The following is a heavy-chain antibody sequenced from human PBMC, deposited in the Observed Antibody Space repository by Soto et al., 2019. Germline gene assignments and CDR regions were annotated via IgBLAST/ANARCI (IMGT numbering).Heavy chain of an antibody. Sequence: EVRLVESGGGLVQPGGSLRLSCAASGFTFSDHYMDWVRQAPGKGLEWVGRTRNKANSYSTEYAASVKGRFTISRDDSKNSLYLQMNSLKTEDTAVYYCARVALSCDPRKYSDYWGKGTLVTVSS. D-gene: IGHD2-15*01. CDR3: ARVALSCDPRKYSDY. V-gene: IGHV3-72*01. CDR2: TRNKANSYST. CDR1: GFTFSDHY. J-gene: IGHJ4*02.